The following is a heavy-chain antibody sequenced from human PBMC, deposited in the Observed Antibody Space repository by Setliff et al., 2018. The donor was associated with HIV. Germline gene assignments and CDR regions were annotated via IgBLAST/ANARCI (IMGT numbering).Heavy chain of an antibody. Sequence: LSLTCTVSGGSISSSSYYWGWIRQPPGKGLQWIGSIYYRGSTYYNPSLKSRVTITVDTSKNQFSLKLRSVTAADTALYYCARGRYRSRWYASDHYYIDVWGKGTTVTVSS. D-gene: IGHD6-13*01. CDR3: ARGRYRSRWYASDHYYIDV. CDR2: IYYRGST. J-gene: IGHJ6*03. CDR1: GGSISSSSYY. V-gene: IGHV4-39*01.